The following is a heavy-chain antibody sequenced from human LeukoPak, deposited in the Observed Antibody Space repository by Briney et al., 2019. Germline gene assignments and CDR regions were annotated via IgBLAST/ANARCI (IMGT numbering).Heavy chain of an antibody. J-gene: IGHJ4*02. CDR2: ISAYNGNT. D-gene: IGHD3-10*01. CDR1: GYTFTSYG. CDR3: ARGQYYYGSGSYPY. V-gene: IGHV1-18*01. Sequence: ASVKVSCKASGYTFTSYGISWVRQAPGQGLEWMGWISAYNGNTNYAQKLQGRVTMTTDTSTSTAYMELRSLRSDDTAVYYCARGQYYYGSGSYPYWGQGTLVTVSS.